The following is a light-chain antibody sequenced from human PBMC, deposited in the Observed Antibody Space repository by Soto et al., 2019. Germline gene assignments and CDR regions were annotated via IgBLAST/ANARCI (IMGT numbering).Light chain of an antibody. CDR2: SFD. CDR3: AAWDDSLNGYV. CDR1: SSNIGSNS. J-gene: IGLJ1*01. Sequence: QSVLTQPPSASGTPGQRVTISCSGSSSNIGSNSVNWYQQVPGTAPELLIYSFDRRPSVVPERFSGSKSGTSASLAISGLQSEDEADYYCAAWDDSLNGYVFGPGTKLTVL. V-gene: IGLV1-44*01.